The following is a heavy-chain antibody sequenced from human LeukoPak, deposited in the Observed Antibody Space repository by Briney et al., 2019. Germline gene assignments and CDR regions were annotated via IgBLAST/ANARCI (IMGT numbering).Heavy chain of an antibody. J-gene: IGHJ4*02. D-gene: IGHD6-19*01. V-gene: IGHV3-7*01. CDR1: GFTFSSYW. CDR3: ARDPGDSSGWYDY. CDR2: IKQVGSEK. Sequence: TGGSLRLSCAASGFTFSSYWMSWVRQAPGKGLEWVANIKQVGSEKYYVDSVKGRFTISRDNAKNSLYLRMNSLRAEDTAVYYCARDPGDSSGWYDYWGQGTLVTVSS.